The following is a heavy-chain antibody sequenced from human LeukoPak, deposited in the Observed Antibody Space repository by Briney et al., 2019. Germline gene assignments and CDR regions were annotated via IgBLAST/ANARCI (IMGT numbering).Heavy chain of an antibody. D-gene: IGHD1-7*01. V-gene: IGHV3-30*03. CDR3: ARYRETTDY. J-gene: IGHJ4*02. CDR1: GFTFSSYG. CDR2: ISYDGSSR. Sequence: GRSLRLSCAASGFTFSSYGMHWVRQAPGKGLEWVAVISYDGSSRYCADSVKARFTISRDNSKNTLYLQMNSLRPEDTAVYYCARYRETTDYWGQGTLVTVSS.